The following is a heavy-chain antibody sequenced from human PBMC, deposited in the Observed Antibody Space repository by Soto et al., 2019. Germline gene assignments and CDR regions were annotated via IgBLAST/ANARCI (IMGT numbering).Heavy chain of an antibody. CDR1: GFTFSSFA. CDR3: ATEFLIRGYSYVAQFN. CDR2: IWYDGGNE. J-gene: IGHJ4*02. D-gene: IGHD3-22*01. V-gene: IGHV3-33*03. Sequence: QVQLVESGGGVVQPGKSLRLSCAASGFTFSSFAMHWCRQAPGKGLEWVAIIWYDGGNESYADSVEGRFTVSRDNSRNTLYIQMDSLTAEDRGVYYCATEFLIRGYSYVAQFNWGQGTLVTVSS.